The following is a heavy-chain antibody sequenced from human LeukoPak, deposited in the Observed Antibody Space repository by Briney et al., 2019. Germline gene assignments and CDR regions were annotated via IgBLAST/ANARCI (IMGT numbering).Heavy chain of an antibody. J-gene: IGHJ4*02. CDR2: IIPIFGAA. CDR1: GGIFSSYA. V-gene: IGHV1-69*05. D-gene: IGHD3-22*01. CDR3: ARDRADSSGYYYRFDY. Sequence: GASVKVSCKASGGIFSSYAISWVRQAPGQGLEWMGGIIPIFGAANYAQKFQGRVTITTDESTSTAYMELSSLRSEDTAVYYCARDRADSSGYYYRFDYWGQGTLVTVSS.